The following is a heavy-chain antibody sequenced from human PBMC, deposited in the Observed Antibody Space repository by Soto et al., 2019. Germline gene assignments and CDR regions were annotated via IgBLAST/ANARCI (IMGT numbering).Heavy chain of an antibody. CDR3: ARGLGYPHDHTPIAH. D-gene: IGHD2-15*01. V-gene: IGHV4-38-2*02. J-gene: IGHJ4*02. CDR1: CYSISSGSY. Sequence: SDTLSLTCTFSCYSISSGSYWGWIPHSPGKGPEWIASTYHGGTTFYNPSLKSLVTVPVDTSKNQLSLKLSPVTAADTAVYYCARGLGYPHDHTPIAHWGQGLLLTVSS. CDR2: TYHGGTT.